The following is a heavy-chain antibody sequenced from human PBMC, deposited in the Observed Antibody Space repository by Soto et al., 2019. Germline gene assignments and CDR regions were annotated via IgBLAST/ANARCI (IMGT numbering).Heavy chain of an antibody. D-gene: IGHD6-6*01. CDR3: AGGIAARPLGY. J-gene: IGHJ4*02. Sequence: SXTLSLTCTVSGGPISSYYWSWIRQPPVNGLEWIGYIYYSGSTNYNPSLKSRVTISVDRSKNQFSLRLSSVTAADTAVYYCAGGIAARPLGYWGQGTLVTVSS. V-gene: IGHV4-59*12. CDR1: GGPISSYY. CDR2: IYYSGST.